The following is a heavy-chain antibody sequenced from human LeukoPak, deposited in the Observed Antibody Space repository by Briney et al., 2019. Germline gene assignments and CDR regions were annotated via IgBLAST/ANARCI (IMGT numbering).Heavy chain of an antibody. J-gene: IGHJ5*02. CDR2: IYTSGST. CDR3: ARWAIFGGWFDP. V-gene: IGHV4-61*02. CDR1: GCSISSGSYY. D-gene: IGHD3-10*01. Sequence: SETLSLTCTVSGCSISSGSYYWSWIRQPAGKGLEWIGRIYTSGSTNYNPSLKSRVTISVDTSKNQFSLKLSSVTAADTAVYYCARWAIFGGWFDPWGQGTLVTVSS.